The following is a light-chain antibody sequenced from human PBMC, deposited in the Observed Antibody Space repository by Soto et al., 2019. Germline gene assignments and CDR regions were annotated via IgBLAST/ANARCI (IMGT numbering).Light chain of an antibody. V-gene: IGLV1-44*01. CDR2: GDN. CDR3: ASWDNSLNGLYV. J-gene: IGLJ1*01. CDR1: SSNIGSHP. Sequence: QSVLTQPPSASGTPGQRVSISCSGSSSNIGSHPVNWYQQLPGTALKLLLYGDNQRPSGVPDRFSGSKSGTSASLAISGLQSEDEAHYYCASWDNSLNGLYVFGTGTKVTVL.